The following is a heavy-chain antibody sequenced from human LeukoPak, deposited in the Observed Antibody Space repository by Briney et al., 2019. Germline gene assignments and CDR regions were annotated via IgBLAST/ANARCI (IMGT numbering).Heavy chain of an antibody. J-gene: IGHJ4*02. CDR1: GFAFSDDY. D-gene: IGHD4-17*01. CDR2: ISSDGSTI. CDR3: ARERTTVRY. V-gene: IGHV3-11*01. Sequence: GSLRLSCAASGFAFSDDYMSWIRQAPGKGPEWVSYISSDGSTIFYADSVKGRFTISRDNAKNSLFLQMNSLRAEDTAVYYCARERTTVRYWGQGTLVTVSS.